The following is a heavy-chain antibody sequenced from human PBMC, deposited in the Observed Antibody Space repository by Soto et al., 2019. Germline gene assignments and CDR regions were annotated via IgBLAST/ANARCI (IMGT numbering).Heavy chain of an antibody. D-gene: IGHD5-18*01. V-gene: IGHV3-23*01. CDR3: AKDSGYSYNPEDYFDY. J-gene: IGHJ4*02. CDR2: VGRGGNT. CDR1: GFSFSSYA. Sequence: EVQLLESGGGLVQPGESLRLSCAASGFSFSSYAMSWVRQAPGKGLEWVAGVGRGGNTNYADSVKGRFTIPRDNSKNKQYLQMNSLRAEDTAVYFCAKDSGYSYNPEDYFDYWGQGTLVTVSS.